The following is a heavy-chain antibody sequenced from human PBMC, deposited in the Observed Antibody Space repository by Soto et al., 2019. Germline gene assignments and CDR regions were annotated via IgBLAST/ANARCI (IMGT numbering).Heavy chain of an antibody. CDR3: ARETYSSSSYYYGMDV. CDR1: GGSISSGGYY. Sequence: SETLSLTCTVSGGSISSGGYYWSWIRQHPGKGLEWIGYIYYSGSTYYNPSLKSRVTISVDTSKNQFSLKLSSVTAADTAVYYCARETYSSSSYYYGMDVWGQGTTVTVSS. D-gene: IGHD6-6*01. CDR2: IYYSGST. V-gene: IGHV4-31*03. J-gene: IGHJ6*02.